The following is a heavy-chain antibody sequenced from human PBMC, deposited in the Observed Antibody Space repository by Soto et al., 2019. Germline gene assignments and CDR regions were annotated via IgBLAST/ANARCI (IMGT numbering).Heavy chain of an antibody. D-gene: IGHD5-18*01. J-gene: IGHJ4*02. Sequence: SETLSLTCTVSGGSISSGGFFWSWIRQHPGKGLEWIGYIYYTGNTYYNPSLKSRVNISLDASTNQFSLKLSSVTAADTAIYYCARSILSYDDYWGQGTLVTVSS. CDR1: GGSISSGGFF. V-gene: IGHV4-31*03. CDR3: ARSILSYDDY. CDR2: IYYTGNT.